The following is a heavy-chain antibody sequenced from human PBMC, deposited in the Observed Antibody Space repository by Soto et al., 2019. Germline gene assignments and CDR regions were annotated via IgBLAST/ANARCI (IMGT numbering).Heavy chain of an antibody. CDR2: IYTSGST. V-gene: IGHV4-4*07. CDR1: GGSISSYY. J-gene: IGHJ6*02. CDR3: ARVIGGYCSSTSCYKYYYGMDV. D-gene: IGHD2-2*02. Sequence: TSETLSLTCTVSGGSISSYYWSWIRQPAGKGLEWIGRIYTSGSTNYNPSLKSRVTMSVDTSKNQFSLKLSSVTAADTAVYYCARVIGGYCSSTSCYKYYYGMDVWGQGTTVTVSS.